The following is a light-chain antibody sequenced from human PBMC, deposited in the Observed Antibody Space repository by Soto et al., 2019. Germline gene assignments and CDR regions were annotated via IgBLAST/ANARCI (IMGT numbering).Light chain of an antibody. V-gene: IGKV1-39*01. J-gene: IGKJ3*01. CDR2: GAS. CDR3: QQSYS. Sequence: DIQMTQSPSSLSASVGDRVTITCRASQTISTFLNWYQQKPGKAPKLLIFGASSLQSGVPSRFSGNGSGTDFTLTISSLQPEDFATYYCQQSYSFGPGTKVDIK. CDR1: QTISTF.